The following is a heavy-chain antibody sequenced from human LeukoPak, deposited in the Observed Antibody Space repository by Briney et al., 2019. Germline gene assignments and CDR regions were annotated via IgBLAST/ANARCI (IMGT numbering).Heavy chain of an antibody. CDR2: IKQDGSEK. D-gene: IGHD3-22*01. V-gene: IGHV3-7*01. Sequence: GGSLRLSCAASGFTFSSYWMSWVRQAPGKGLEWVANIKQDGSEKYYVDSVKGRFTISRDNAKNSLYLQMNSLRAEDTAVYYCASKVVVYGGPRRYYYYGMDVWGQGATVTVSS. CDR3: ASKVVVYGGPRRYYYYGMDV. CDR1: GFTFSSYW. J-gene: IGHJ6*02.